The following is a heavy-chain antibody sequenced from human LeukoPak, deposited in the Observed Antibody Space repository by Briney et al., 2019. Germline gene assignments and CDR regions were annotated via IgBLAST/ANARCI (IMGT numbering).Heavy chain of an antibody. CDR3: ARDKDYYFDY. V-gene: IGHV3-23*01. Sequence: TGGSLRLSCTASGFTFSNYAMTWVRQAPGKGLEWVSGISGSGVPTYYADSVKGRFTISRDNSRNTLYLQMNSLRAEDTALYYCARDKDYYFDYWGQGTLVTVSS. D-gene: IGHD3/OR15-3a*01. CDR1: GFTFSNYA. CDR2: ISGSGVPT. J-gene: IGHJ4*02.